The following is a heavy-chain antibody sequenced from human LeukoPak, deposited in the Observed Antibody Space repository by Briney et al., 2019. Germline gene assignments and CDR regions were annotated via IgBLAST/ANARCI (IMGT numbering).Heavy chain of an antibody. CDR2: INHSGST. J-gene: IGHJ6*02. CDR1: GGSFSGYY. CDR3: ARGAVLVPCMDV. Sequence: KSSETLSLTRAVYGGSFSGYYWSWIRQPPGKGLEWIGEINHSGSTNYHPSLKSRVTISVDTSKNQFSLKLRSVTAADTAVYYCARGAVLVPCMDVWGQGTTVTGSS. D-gene: IGHD3-10*01. V-gene: IGHV4-34*01.